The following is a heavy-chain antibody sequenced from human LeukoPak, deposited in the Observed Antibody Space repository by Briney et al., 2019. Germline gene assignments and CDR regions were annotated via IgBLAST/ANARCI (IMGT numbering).Heavy chain of an antibody. CDR1: TYSISSGYS. D-gene: IGHD4-17*01. V-gene: IGHV4-38-2*01. Sequence: PSETLSLACVVSTYSISSGYSWGWIRPPPGKGLEWIGSMYLSGTTYYNPSLKRRVTISVDKSENQFSLKVNFVTAADTAVYFCAKTDYGHYSGFEVWGQGIMVTVSS. J-gene: IGHJ3*01. CDR3: AKTDYGHYSGFEV. CDR2: MYLSGTT.